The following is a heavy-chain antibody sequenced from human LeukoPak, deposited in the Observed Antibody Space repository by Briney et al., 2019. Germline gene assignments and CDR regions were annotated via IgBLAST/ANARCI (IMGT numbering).Heavy chain of an antibody. J-gene: IGHJ4*02. Sequence: GGSLRLFCAASGFTFSSYAMSWVRQAPGEGLEWVSAISGSGGSTYYADSVKGWFTISRDNSKNTLYLQMNSLRAEDTAVYYCAKDPAYGDYGNFDYWGQGTLVTVSS. D-gene: IGHD4-17*01. CDR2: ISGSGGST. CDR3: AKDPAYGDYGNFDY. CDR1: GFTFSSYA. V-gene: IGHV3-23*01.